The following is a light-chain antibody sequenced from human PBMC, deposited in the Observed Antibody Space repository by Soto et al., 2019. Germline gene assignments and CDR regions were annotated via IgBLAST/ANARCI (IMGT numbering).Light chain of an antibody. CDR1: QSISSW. CDR2: DAS. J-gene: IGKJ5*01. V-gene: IGKV1-5*01. Sequence: DIQMTQSPSTLSASVGDRVSITCRASQSISSWLAWYQQKPGKAPKLLIYDASSLQSGVPSRFSGSGSGTEFTLTISSLQPEDFATYYCLQHNSYPLTFGQGTRLEIK. CDR3: LQHNSYPLT.